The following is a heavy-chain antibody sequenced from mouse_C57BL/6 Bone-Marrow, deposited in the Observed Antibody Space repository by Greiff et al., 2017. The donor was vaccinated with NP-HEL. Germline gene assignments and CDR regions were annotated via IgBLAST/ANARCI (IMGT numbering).Heavy chain of an antibody. Sequence: EVKLQESGPGLVKPSQSLSLTCSVTGYSITSGFYWNWIRQFPGNQLEWMGYISYDGNNNYNPSLKNRISITRDTSKNQFFLKLNSLTTEDTATYYCAREGGYYGSPFAYWGQGTLVTVSA. CDR3: AREGGYYGSPFAY. CDR2: ISYDGNN. V-gene: IGHV3-6*01. CDR1: GYSITSGFY. J-gene: IGHJ3*01. D-gene: IGHD1-1*01.